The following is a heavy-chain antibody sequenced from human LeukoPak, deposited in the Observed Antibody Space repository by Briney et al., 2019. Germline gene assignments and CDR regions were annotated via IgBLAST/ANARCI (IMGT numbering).Heavy chain of an antibody. Sequence: ASVKVSCKASGYTFTGYYMHWVRQAPGQGLEWMGWNSPNSGGTNYAQKFQGRVTMTRDTSISTAYMELSRLRSDDTAVYYCASGPKQQLPPGGWFDPWGQGTLVTVSS. D-gene: IGHD6-13*01. CDR2: NSPNSGGT. CDR3: ASGPKQQLPPGGWFDP. CDR1: GYTFTGYY. J-gene: IGHJ5*02. V-gene: IGHV1-2*02.